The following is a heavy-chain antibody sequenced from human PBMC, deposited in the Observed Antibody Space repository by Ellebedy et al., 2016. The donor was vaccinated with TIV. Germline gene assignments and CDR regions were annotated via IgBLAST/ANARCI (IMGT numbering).Heavy chain of an antibody. CDR3: ATDLYCGGDCYSVRAVDY. Sequence: GESLKISXAASGFTFSSYGMHWVRQAPGKGLEWVAVISYDGSNKYYADSVKGRFTISRDNSKNTLYLQMNSLRAEDTAVYYCATDLYCGGDCYSVRAVDYWGQGTLVTVSS. CDR2: ISYDGSNK. V-gene: IGHV3-30*03. J-gene: IGHJ4*02. CDR1: GFTFSSYG. D-gene: IGHD2-21*01.